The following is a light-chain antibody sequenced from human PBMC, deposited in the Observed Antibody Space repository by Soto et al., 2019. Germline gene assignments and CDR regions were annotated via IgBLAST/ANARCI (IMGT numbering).Light chain of an antibody. J-gene: IGKJ1*01. Sequence: EIVMTQSPATLSVSPGERATLSCRASQSVGNNLAWYRQKSGQAPRLLIYNTFHRATGIPDRFSGTGSETDFTLTISRLEPEDFAVYHCQQYGALPPTFGQGTKVDIK. CDR3: QQYGALPPT. V-gene: IGKV3-20*01. CDR1: QSVGNN. CDR2: NTF.